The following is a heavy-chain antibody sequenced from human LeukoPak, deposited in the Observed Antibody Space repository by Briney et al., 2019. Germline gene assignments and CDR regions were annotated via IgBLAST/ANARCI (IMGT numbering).Heavy chain of an antibody. Sequence: GASVKVSCKTSGDTFTRNWMHGIRQGPGQGLQWMGVINPTGDYTMYAQKFQGRVIVTRDMSSNTDYMEFGSLRSDDTAVYYCARDHSIDDKSWWLDPWGRGTLVTVSS. D-gene: IGHD1-1*01. CDR2: INPTGDYT. J-gene: IGHJ5*02. V-gene: IGHV1-46*01. CDR1: GDTFTRNW. CDR3: ARDHSIDDKSWWLDP.